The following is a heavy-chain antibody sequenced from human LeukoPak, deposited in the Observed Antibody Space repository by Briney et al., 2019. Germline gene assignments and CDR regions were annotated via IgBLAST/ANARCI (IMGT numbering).Heavy chain of an antibody. CDR3: ARDPYYGSLDI. CDR1: GFSFSDSW. J-gene: IGHJ3*02. V-gene: IGHV3-7*03. CDR2: TNGEGSAK. Sequence: GGSLRLSCAASGFSFSDSWMSWVRQAPGKGLEWVAGTNGEGSAKGYVDSVKGRFTISRDNAKKTLYLQMDSLRVEDTALYYCARDPYYGSLDIWGRGTMVTVSS. D-gene: IGHD3-22*01.